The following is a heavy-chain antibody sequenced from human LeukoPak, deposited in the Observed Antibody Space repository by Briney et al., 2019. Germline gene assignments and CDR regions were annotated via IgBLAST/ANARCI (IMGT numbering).Heavy chain of an antibody. V-gene: IGHV1-18*01. D-gene: IGHD6-19*01. CDR2: ISAYTSHI. J-gene: IGHJ4*02. Sequence: GASVKVSCKASGYTFTSYGISWVRQAPGQGLEWMGWISAYTSHIKYAQKFQGRVTMTTDTSTSTAHMEVRSLRSDDTAVCYCARGRPWLATNLFDYWGQGTLVTVSS. CDR1: GYTFTSYG. CDR3: ARGRPWLATNLFDY.